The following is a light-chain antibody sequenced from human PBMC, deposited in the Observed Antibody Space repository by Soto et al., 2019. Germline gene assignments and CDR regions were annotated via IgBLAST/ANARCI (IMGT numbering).Light chain of an antibody. CDR3: SSYTISSTLVV. V-gene: IGLV2-14*01. Sequence: QSALTQPASVSGSPGQSITISCTGSSSDIGGYKYVSWYQQHPGKAPKLMIYEVSNRPSGVSNRFSGSKSGNTASLTISGLQAEDEADYYCSSYTISSTLVVFGGGTKLTVL. CDR1: SSDIGGYKY. J-gene: IGLJ2*01. CDR2: EVS.